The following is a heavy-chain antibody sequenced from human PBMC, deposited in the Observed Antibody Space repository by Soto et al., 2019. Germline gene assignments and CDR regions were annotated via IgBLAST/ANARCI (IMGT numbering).Heavy chain of an antibody. D-gene: IGHD3-10*01. CDR3: AKASPQLLWFGKFIPPYYFDY. CDR2: ISGSGGST. J-gene: IGHJ4*02. V-gene: IGHV3-23*01. CDR1: GFTFSSYA. Sequence: GGSLRLSCAASGFTFSSYAMSWVRQAPGKGLEWVSAISGSGGSTYYADSVKGRFTISRDNSKNTLYLQMNSLRAEDTTVYYCAKASPQLLWFGKFIPPYYFDYWGQGTLVSVSS.